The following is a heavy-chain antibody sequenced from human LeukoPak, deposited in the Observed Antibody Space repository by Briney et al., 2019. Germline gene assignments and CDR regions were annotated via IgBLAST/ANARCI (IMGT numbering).Heavy chain of an antibody. V-gene: IGHV4-39*07. Sequence: SETLSLTCTVAGDSFSGPNYHWGWIRQPPGKGLEWIGSVSHSGTTSYNPSLKSRVTVSIDTSKNEVYLHVTSVTAADTAIYYCAREFGEGQRATVLGVVIMVWFDHWGQGTLVTVSS. D-gene: IGHD3-3*01. J-gene: IGHJ5*02. CDR1: GDSFSGPNYH. CDR3: AREFGEGQRATVLGVVIMVWFDH. CDR2: VSHSGTT.